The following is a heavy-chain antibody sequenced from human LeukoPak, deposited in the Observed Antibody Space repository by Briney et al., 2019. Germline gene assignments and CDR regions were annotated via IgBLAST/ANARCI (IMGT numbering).Heavy chain of an antibody. J-gene: IGHJ6*02. CDR1: GYTFSTYD. CDR2: IIPIFGTA. Sequence: ASVKVSCKASGYTFSTYDINWVRQATGQGLEWMGGIIPIFGTANYAQKFQGRVTITADESTSTAYMELSSLRSEDTAVYYCARGAPSYCSGGSCSPYYYGMDVWGQGTTVTVSS. CDR3: ARGAPSYCSGGSCSPYYYGMDV. V-gene: IGHV1-69*13. D-gene: IGHD2-15*01.